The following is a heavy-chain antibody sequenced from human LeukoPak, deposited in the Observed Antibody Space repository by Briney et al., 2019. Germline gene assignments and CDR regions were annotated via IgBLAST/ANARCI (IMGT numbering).Heavy chain of an antibody. J-gene: IGHJ4*02. CDR3: DLLRITMVRGVPEAFDY. D-gene: IGHD3-10*01. Sequence: GGSLRLSCAASGFSFSSDAERGVRQAPGRGGGGGSAISGSGGGTYYAQSLKSRGTISRANSKNTLYLQMKSLRAEDAAVDYCDLLRITMVRGVPEAFDYEGQG. CDR1: GFSFSSDA. V-gene: IGHV3-23*01. CDR2: ISGSGGGT.